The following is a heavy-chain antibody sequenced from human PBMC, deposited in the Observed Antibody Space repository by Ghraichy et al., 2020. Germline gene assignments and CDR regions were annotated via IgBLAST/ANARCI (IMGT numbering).Heavy chain of an antibody. V-gene: IGHV3-43*01. Sequence: GGSLRLSCAASGFTFDDYTMHWVRQAPGKGLEWVSLISWDGGSTYYADSVKGRFTISRDNSKNSLYLQMNSLRTEDTALYYCAKEDNIVVETSGGMDVWGQGTTVTVSS. J-gene: IGHJ6*02. CDR3: AKEDNIVVETSGGMDV. D-gene: IGHD2-15*01. CDR1: GFTFDDYT. CDR2: ISWDGGST.